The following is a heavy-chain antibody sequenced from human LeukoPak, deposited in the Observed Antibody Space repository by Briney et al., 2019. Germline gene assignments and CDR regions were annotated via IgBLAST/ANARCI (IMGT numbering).Heavy chain of an antibody. D-gene: IGHD3-16*02. V-gene: IGHV4-39*01. CDR1: GGSISSNNYY. CDR3: ARTYDYIWGSFRSHSFDS. J-gene: IGHJ4*02. Sequence: SETLSLTCTVSGGSISSNNYYWGWIRQPPGKGLEWIGSLYYSGSAYYNPSLKSRVTISVDASKNQFSLKLSSVTAADTGVYYCARTYDYIWGSFRSHSFDSWGQGTLVTVSS. CDR2: LYYSGSA.